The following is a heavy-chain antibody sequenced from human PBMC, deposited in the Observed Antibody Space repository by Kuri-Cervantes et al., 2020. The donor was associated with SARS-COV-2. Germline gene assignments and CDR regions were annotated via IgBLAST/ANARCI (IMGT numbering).Heavy chain of an antibody. D-gene: IGHD2-21*02. CDR3: ARVQRGDSYYYGMDV. CDR1: GYTSTSNA. J-gene: IGHJ6*02. Sequence: ASVKVSCKAYGYTSTSNAMHWVRQAPGQRLEWMGWTNADNDNTKYSQKFQGRVSITRDTSASTAYMELGSLRSEDTAVYYCARVQRGDSYYYGMDVWGQGTTVTVSS. V-gene: IGHV1-3*01. CDR2: TNADNDNT.